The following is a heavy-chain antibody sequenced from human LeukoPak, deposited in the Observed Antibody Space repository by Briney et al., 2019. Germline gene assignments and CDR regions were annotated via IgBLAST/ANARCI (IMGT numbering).Heavy chain of an antibody. CDR1: GGTFSSYA. J-gene: IGHJ3*02. D-gene: IGHD3-22*01. CDR3: ASISNWNYDSSGYYYLDDAFDI. V-gene: IGHV1-69*06. CDR2: IIPIFGTA. Sequence: GASVKVSCKASGGTFSSYAISWVRQAPGQGLEWMGGIIPIFGTANYAQKFQGRVTITADKSTSTAYMELSSLRSEDTAVYYCASISNWNYDSSGYYYLDDAFDIWGQGTMVTVSS.